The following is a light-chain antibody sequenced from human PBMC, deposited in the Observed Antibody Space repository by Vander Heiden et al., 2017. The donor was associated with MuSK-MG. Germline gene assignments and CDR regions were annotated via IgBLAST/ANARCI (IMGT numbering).Light chain of an antibody. J-gene: IGKJ4*01. CDR3: QQYYSTPLT. V-gene: IGKV4-1*01. CDR1: QSVFYSSNNKNY. Sequence: DIVMTQSPDSLAVCLGERSTINCKSSQSVFYSSNNKNYLAWYQQKPGQPPKLLIYWASTRESGVPDRFSGSGSGTDFTLTISSLQAEDVAVYYCQQYYSTPLTFGGGTKVEIK. CDR2: WAS.